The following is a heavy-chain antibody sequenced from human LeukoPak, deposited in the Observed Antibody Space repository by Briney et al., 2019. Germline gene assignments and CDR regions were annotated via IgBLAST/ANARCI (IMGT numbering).Heavy chain of an antibody. J-gene: IGHJ6*02. CDR3: ARDPSYYYGMDV. Sequence: GGSLRLSCAASGFTFSGYEMNWVRQAPGKGLEWVSYITSSGSTMYYADSVRGRFTVSRDNAKSSLYLQMNSLRAEDSAVYYCARDPSYYYGMDVWGQGTTVTVSS. CDR2: ITSSGSTM. V-gene: IGHV3-48*03. CDR1: GFTFSGYE.